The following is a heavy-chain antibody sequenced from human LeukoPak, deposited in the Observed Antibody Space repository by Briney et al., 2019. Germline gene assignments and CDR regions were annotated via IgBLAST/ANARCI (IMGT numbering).Heavy chain of an antibody. CDR1: GYSFTSYA. J-gene: IGHJ4*02. Sequence: GASVKVSCKASGYSFTSYAMHWVRQAPGHRLEWMGWINAGNGNTKYSQNFQGRVTITRDTSASTAYMELSSLRSEDTAVYYCARFPYSSGWYYDYWGQGTLVTVSS. D-gene: IGHD6-19*01. CDR3: ARFPYSSGWYYDY. V-gene: IGHV1-3*01. CDR2: INAGNGNT.